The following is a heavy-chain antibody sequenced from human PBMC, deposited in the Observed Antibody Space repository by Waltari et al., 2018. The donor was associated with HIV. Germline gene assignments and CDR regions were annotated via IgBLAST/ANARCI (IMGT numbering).Heavy chain of an antibody. CDR2: IKQDGNEK. D-gene: IGHD1-26*01. CDR1: GFTFSSHW. Sequence: EVQLVESGGGLVQHGGSLRLSCAASGFTFSSHWMSWVGQAPGKGLEWVATIKQDGNEKYYVDSVKGRVTISRDNAKNSLFLQMNSLRVEDTAVYYCAREGRSSGILDEYWGQGTRVTVSS. CDR3: AREGRSSGILDEY. J-gene: IGHJ1*01. V-gene: IGHV3-7*01.